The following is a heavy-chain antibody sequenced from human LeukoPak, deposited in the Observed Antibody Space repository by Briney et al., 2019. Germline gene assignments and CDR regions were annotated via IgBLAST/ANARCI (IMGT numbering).Heavy chain of an antibody. CDR1: GYSLTNFC. J-gene: IGHJ4*03. Sequence: GESLKIFCRGSGYSLTNFCISRVRQMPGKGLEWMGRIDPSDSYTNYSPSFQGHVTILVDKSLSTAYLQWSSLKASDTAMFFLTCVRVGYWGHRVLVTFSS. D-gene: IGHD1-26*01. CDR3: TCVRVGY. CDR2: IDPSDSYT. V-gene: IGHV5-10-1*01.